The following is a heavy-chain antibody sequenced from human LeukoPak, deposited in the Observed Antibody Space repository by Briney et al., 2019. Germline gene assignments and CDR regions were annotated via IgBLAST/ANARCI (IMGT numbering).Heavy chain of an antibody. Sequence: SETLSLTCTVSGGSISSYYWSWIRQPPGKGLEWIGYMYYSGSTNYNPSLKSRVTISVDTSKNQFSLKLSSVTAADTAVYYCARETDDYFDYWGQGTLVTVSS. CDR2: MYYSGST. CDR1: GGSISSYY. J-gene: IGHJ4*02. CDR3: ARETDDYFDY. V-gene: IGHV4-59*01.